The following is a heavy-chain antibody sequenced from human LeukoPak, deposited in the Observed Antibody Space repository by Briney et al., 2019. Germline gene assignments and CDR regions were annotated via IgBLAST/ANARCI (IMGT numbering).Heavy chain of an antibody. CDR3: ARVFPYSKELLYFDY. D-gene: IGHD4-11*01. V-gene: IGHV3-7*01. CDR2: IKQDGSEK. J-gene: IGHJ4*02. Sequence: PGGSLRLSCAASGFTLSSYWMSWVRPAPGKGLEWVANIKQDGSEKYYVDSVKGRFTISRDNAKNSLYLQMNSLRAEDTAVYYCARVFPYSKELLYFDYWGQGTLVTVSS. CDR1: GFTLSSYW.